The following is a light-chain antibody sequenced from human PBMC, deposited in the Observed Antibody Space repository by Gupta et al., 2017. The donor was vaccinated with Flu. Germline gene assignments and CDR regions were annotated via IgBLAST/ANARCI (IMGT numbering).Light chain of an antibody. Sequence: SYVLTPPPSVSVAPGQTARITCGGNNIGSKSVHWYQQKPGQAPVLVLYDNNDRPSGIPERFSGSNSGNTATLTISRVEAGGEADYDCQVWDSSSDHPVFGGGTKLTVL. CDR1: NIGSKS. CDR3: QVWDSSSDHPV. J-gene: IGLJ2*01. V-gene: IGLV3-21*02. CDR2: DNN.